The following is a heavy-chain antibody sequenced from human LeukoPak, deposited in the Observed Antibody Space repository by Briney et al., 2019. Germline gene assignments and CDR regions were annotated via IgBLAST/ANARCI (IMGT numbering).Heavy chain of an antibody. CDR2: NNPSGGST. J-gene: IGHJ4*02. CDR3: AREMKSSKAQGY. CDR1: GYTFTSYY. V-gene: IGHV1-46*01. Sequence: GASVKVSCKASGYTFTSYYMHWVRQAPGQGLEWMGINNPSGGSTSYAQKFQGRVTITRDTSASTAYMELSSLRSEDTAVYYCAREMKSSKAQGYWGQGTLVTVSS. D-gene: IGHD2/OR15-2a*01.